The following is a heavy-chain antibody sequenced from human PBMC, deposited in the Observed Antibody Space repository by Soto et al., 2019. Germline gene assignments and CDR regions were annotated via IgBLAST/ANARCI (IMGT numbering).Heavy chain of an antibody. Sequence: ASVKVSCKASGYTFTSYAMHWVRQAPGQRLEWMGWINAGNGNTKYSQKFQGRVTITRDTSASTAYMELSSLRSEDTAVYYCATNVDTAMAFDFDYWGQGTLVTVSS. CDR3: ATNVDTAMAFDFDY. D-gene: IGHD5-18*01. CDR2: INAGNGNT. CDR1: GYTFTSYA. J-gene: IGHJ4*02. V-gene: IGHV1-3*01.